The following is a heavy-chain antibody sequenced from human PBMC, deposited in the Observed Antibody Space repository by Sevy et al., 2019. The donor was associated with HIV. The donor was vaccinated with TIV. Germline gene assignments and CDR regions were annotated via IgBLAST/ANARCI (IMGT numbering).Heavy chain of an antibody. D-gene: IGHD3-22*01. CDR2: FDPEDDET. Sequence: ASVKVSCKVSGYTLTQFSMHWVRQAPGKGLEWIATFDPEDDETIYAQRLQGRVTMTEDTSTDTAYMELSSLRSDDTAVYYCAVTKDYYDSSGYPFDYWGPGSLVTVSS. CDR3: AVTKDYYDSSGYPFDY. V-gene: IGHV1-24*01. J-gene: IGHJ4*02. CDR1: GYTLTQFS.